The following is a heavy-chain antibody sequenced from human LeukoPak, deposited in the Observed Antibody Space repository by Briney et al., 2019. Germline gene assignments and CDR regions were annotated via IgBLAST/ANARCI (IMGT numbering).Heavy chain of an antibody. D-gene: IGHD3-10*01. CDR1: GGSISSYY. CDR3: ASRRLVRGFDP. V-gene: IGHV4-59*08. Sequence: KTSETLSLTCTVSGGSISSYYWSWIRQPPGKGLEWIGYIYYSGSTNYNPSPKSRVTISVDTSKNQFSLKLSSVTAADTAVYYCASRRLVRGFDPWGQGTLVTVSS. CDR2: IYYSGST. J-gene: IGHJ5*02.